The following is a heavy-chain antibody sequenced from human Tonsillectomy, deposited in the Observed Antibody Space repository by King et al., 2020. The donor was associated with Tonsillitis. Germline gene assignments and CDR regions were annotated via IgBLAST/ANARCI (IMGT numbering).Heavy chain of an antibody. D-gene: IGHD4-17*01. V-gene: IGHV3-7*03. CDR1: GFTFSSYW. CDR3: ARYSDGDYVSYYYYALDV. CDR2: IKQDGSEK. J-gene: IGHJ6*02. Sequence: VQLVKSGGGLVQPGGSLRLSCAASGFTFSSYWMSWVRQTPGKGLEWVANIKQDGSEKYYVDSVNGRFTISRDNAKNSLYLQMNRLRAEDSAGYYCARYSDGDYVSYYYYALDVWGQGTTVPVSS.